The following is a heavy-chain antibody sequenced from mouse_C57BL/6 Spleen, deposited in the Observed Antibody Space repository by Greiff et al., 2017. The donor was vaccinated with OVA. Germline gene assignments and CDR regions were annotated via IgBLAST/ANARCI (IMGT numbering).Heavy chain of an antibody. CDR2: IPHTSCTS. J-gene: IGHJ2*01. CDR3: ASSSTGALDY. V-gene: IGHV1-39*01. Sequence: EVQLQQSGPELVKPGASVKISCKAYGDVVGDDSMNWVKQRNPKTREWIGVIPHTSCTSIYNQKFKGKATLTVDQSSSTAYMQINSLTSDDSAVYYCASSSTGALDYWGQGTTLTVSA. D-gene: IGHD4-1*02. CDR1: GDVVGDDS.